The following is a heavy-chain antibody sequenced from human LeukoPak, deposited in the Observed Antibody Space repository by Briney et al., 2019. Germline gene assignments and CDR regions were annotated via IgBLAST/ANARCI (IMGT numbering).Heavy chain of an antibody. J-gene: IGHJ4*02. CDR2: ISSSGSTI. V-gene: IGHV3-48*03. CDR3: AKDLAAAGTYYFDY. CDR1: GFTFSSYE. D-gene: IGHD6-13*01. Sequence: PGGSLRLSCAASGFTFSSYEMNWVRQAPGKGLEWVSYISSSGSTIYYADSVKGRFTISRDNSKNSLYLQMNSLRTEDTALYYCAKDLAAAGTYYFDYWGQGTLVTVSS.